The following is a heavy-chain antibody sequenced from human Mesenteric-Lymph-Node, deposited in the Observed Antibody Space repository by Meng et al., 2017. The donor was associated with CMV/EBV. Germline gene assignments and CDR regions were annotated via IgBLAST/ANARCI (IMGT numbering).Heavy chain of an antibody. D-gene: IGHD6-13*01. Sequence: GGSLRLSCAASGFTFSSYSMNWVRQAPGKGLEWVSSISSSSSYIYYADSVKGRFTISRDNAKNTLYLQMNSLRGEDTAVYYCKTGIAAGLNDYWGQGTLVTVSS. V-gene: IGHV3-21*01. CDR1: GFTFSSYS. J-gene: IGHJ4*02. CDR2: ISSSSSYI. CDR3: KTGIAAGLNDY.